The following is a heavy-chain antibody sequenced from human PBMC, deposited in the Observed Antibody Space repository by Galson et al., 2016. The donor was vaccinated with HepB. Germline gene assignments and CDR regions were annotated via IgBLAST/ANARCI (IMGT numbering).Heavy chain of an antibody. V-gene: IGHV3-53*01. CDR2: IYSGGST. J-gene: IGHJ4*02. CDR3: ARDRHCITTSCQGL. CDR1: FSVSNNY. D-gene: IGHD2-2*01. Sequence: FSVSNNYMTWVRQAPVKGLEWVSLIYSGGSTYYADSVKGRFTISRNSSKNTLYLQMNSLRAEDTAVYYCARDRHCITTSCQGLWGPGTLVTVSS.